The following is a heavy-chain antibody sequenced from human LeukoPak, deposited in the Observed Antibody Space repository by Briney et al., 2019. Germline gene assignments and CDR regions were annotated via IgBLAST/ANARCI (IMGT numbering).Heavy chain of an antibody. CDR3: ARDWISWTRRPVYFDY. CDR1: GFTFSSYW. CDR2: IKQDGSKK. V-gene: IGHV3-7*01. J-gene: IGHJ4*02. Sequence: PGGSLRLSCAASGFTFSSYWMNWVRQAPGKGLEWVANIKQDGSKKYYVDSVKGRFTISRDNAKNSLYLQMNSLRAEDTAVYYCARDWISWTRRPVYFDYWGQGTLVTVSS. D-gene: IGHD6-13*01.